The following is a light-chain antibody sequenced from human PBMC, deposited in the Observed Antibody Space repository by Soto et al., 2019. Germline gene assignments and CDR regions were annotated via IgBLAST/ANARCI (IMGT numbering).Light chain of an antibody. V-gene: IGLV2-14*01. CDR2: DVS. CDR3: SSYTSSSTV. CDR1: SSDVGGYNY. J-gene: IGLJ2*01. Sequence: QSALTQPASVSGSPGKSITISCTGTSSDVGGYNYVSWYQQHPGKAPKLMIYDVSNRPSGVSNRFSGSKSGNTASLTISGFQAEDEADYYCSSYTSSSTVFGGGTQLTVL.